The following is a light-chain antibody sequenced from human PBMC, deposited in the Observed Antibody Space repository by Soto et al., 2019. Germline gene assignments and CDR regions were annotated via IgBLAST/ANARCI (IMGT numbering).Light chain of an antibody. V-gene: IGKV3-15*01. Sequence: EIVMTQSPDTLSVSPGGRDNLPCRASQTVGSNLAWYQQKPGQAPSLLIYGVSTRATGIPTRFSGSGSGRQFTLTSSSLQSEDFAVYYCQQYNNWPQTFGQGTKVDIK. CDR3: QQYNNWPQT. CDR2: GVS. CDR1: QTVGSN. J-gene: IGKJ1*01.